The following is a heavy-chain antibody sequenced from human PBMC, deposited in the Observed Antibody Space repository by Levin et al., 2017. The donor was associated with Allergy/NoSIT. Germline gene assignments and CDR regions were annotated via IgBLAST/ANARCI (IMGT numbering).Heavy chain of an antibody. V-gene: IGHV4-59*08. CDR3: ARFNVLLWFGMKRYYFDY. Sequence: GSLRLSCTVSGGSISSYYWSWIRQPPGKGLEWIGYIYYSGSTNYNPSLKSRVTISVDTSKNQFSLKLSSVTAADTAVYYCARFNVLLWFGMKRYYFDYWGQGTLVTVSS. CDR2: IYYSGST. D-gene: IGHD3-10*01. J-gene: IGHJ4*02. CDR1: GGSISSYY.